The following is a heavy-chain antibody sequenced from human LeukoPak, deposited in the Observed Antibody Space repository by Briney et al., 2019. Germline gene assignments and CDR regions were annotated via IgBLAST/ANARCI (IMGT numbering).Heavy chain of an antibody. D-gene: IGHD6-13*01. Sequence: ASVKVSCKASGYTFTSYGISWVRQAPGQGLEWMGWISAYNGNTNYAQKPQGRVTMTTDTSTSTAYMELRSLRSDDTAVYYCARVRIAAADYNWFDPWGQGTLVTVSS. CDR2: ISAYNGNT. V-gene: IGHV1-18*01. CDR3: ARVRIAAADYNWFDP. CDR1: GYTFTSYG. J-gene: IGHJ5*02.